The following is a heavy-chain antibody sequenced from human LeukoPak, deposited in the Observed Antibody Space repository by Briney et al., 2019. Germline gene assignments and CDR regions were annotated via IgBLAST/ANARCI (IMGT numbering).Heavy chain of an antibody. CDR1: GFTFSNFA. CDR3: AKDPTHFRVWDDYDNTRLNY. Sequence: PGGSLRLSCSASGFTFSNFAMSWVRQAPGKGLEWVSAVSSDGINTYYTDSLKGRFTISRDNSKNTVFLQMHSLTAEDTAVYYGAKDPTHFRVWDDYDNTRLNYWGQGTLVTVSS. J-gene: IGHJ4*02. CDR2: VSSDGINT. D-gene: IGHD3-22*01. V-gene: IGHV3-23*01.